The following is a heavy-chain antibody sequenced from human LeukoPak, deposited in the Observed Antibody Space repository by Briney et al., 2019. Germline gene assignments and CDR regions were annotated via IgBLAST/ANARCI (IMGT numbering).Heavy chain of an antibody. CDR3: ARDASQYARISDNNWFDP. D-gene: IGHD2-15*01. Sequence: PGGSLRLSCAASGFTFSSYSMNWVRQAPGKGLEWVSSISSSRSDIYYADSVKGRFTISRDNAKNSLYLQMSSLRAEDTAVYYCARDASQYARISDNNWFDPWGQGTLVTVSS. CDR2: ISSSRSDI. V-gene: IGHV3-21*01. CDR1: GFTFSSYS. J-gene: IGHJ5*02.